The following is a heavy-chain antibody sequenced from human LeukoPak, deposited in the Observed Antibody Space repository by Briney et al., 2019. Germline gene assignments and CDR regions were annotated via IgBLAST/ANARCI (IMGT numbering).Heavy chain of an antibody. V-gene: IGHV3-48*01. Sequence: GGSLRLSCAASGFTFSSYSMNWVRQAPGKGLEWVSYISSSSTIYYADSVKGRFTISRDNAKNSLYLQMNSLRAEDTAVYYCARDADSSGYDAFDIWGQGTMVTVSS. J-gene: IGHJ3*02. D-gene: IGHD6-19*01. CDR1: GFTFSSYS. CDR2: ISSSSTI. CDR3: ARDADSSGYDAFDI.